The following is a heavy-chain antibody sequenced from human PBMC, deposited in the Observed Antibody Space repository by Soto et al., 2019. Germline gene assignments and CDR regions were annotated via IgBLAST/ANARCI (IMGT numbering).Heavy chain of an antibody. J-gene: IGHJ6*02. CDR3: AKDRMVRSYYYGMDV. V-gene: IGHV3-23*01. D-gene: IGHD5-18*01. CDR1: GFTFSRFA. CDR2: INIDGST. Sequence: GGSLRLSCAASGFTFSRFAMTWVRQGPGKGPEWVSSINIDGSTYYADSVKGRFTISRDDSKNTLFLQMNSLRTEDTAIYYCAKDRMVRSYYYGMDVWGQGTTVTVSS.